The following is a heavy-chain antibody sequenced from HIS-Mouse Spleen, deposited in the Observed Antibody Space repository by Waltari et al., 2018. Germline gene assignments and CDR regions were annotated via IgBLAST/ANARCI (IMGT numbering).Heavy chain of an antibody. CDR2: IYYSGST. Sequence: QLQLQESGPGLVKPSETLSLTCTVSGGSISSSSYYWGWIGSIYYSGSTYYNPSLKSRVTISVDTSKNQFSLKLSSVPAADTAVYYCAREIPYSSSWYDWYFDLWGRGTLVTVSS. V-gene: IGHV4-39*07. CDR3: AREIPYSSSWYDWYFDL. D-gene: IGHD6-13*01. CDR1: GGSISSSSYY. J-gene: IGHJ2*01.